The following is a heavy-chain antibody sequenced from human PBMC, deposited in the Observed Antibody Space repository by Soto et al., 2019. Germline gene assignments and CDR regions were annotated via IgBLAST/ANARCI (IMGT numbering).Heavy chain of an antibody. CDR1: GFTFSSYG. Sequence: GGSLRLSCAASGFTFSSYGMHWVRQAPGKGLEWVAVIWFDGSNKYYADSVKGRFTISRDNSKNTLYLQMNSLRAEDTAVYYCARDAYSNYGLDYWGQGTLVTVSS. CDR3: ARDAYSNYGLDY. CDR2: IWFDGSNK. D-gene: IGHD4-4*01. J-gene: IGHJ4*02. V-gene: IGHV3-33*01.